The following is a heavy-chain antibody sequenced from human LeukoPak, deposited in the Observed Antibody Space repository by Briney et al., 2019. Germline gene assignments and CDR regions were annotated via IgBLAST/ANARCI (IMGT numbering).Heavy chain of an antibody. J-gene: IGHJ5*02. V-gene: IGHV1-2*02. D-gene: IGHD3-10*01. CDR3: AKGWFADNWFDP. CDR2: INPNTGGT. Sequence: ASVKVSCKASGYTFTGYYMHWVRQAPGQGLEWMGWINPNTGGTNYAQKFQGRVTMTRDASISTAYMELRRLRSDDTAVYYCAKGWFADNWFDPWGQGILVTISS. CDR1: GYTFTGYY.